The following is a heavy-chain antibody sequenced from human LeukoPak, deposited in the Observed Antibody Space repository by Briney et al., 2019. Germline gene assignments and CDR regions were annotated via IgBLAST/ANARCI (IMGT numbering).Heavy chain of an antibody. Sequence: SVKVSCKASGYTFTNYYMHWVRQAPGQGHEWMGRIIPILGIANYAQKFQGRVTITADKSTSTAYMELSSLRSEDTAVYYCARDCSSTSCSPSYGSYGMDVWGQGTTVIVSS. J-gene: IGHJ6*02. V-gene: IGHV1-69*04. CDR1: GYTFTNYY. CDR2: IIPILGIA. D-gene: IGHD2-2*01. CDR3: ARDCSSTSCSPSYGSYGMDV.